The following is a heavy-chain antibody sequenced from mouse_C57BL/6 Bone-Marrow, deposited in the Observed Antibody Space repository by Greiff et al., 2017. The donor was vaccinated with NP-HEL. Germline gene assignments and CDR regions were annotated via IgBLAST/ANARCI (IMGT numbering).Heavy chain of an antibody. J-gene: IGHJ3*01. V-gene: IGHV7-3*01. Sequence: EVQRVESGGGLVQPGGSLSLSCAASGFTFTDYYMSWVRQPPGKALEWLGFIRNKANGYTTEYSASVKGRFTISRDNSQSILYLQMNALRAEDSATYYCARYYYGSSSPFAYWGQGTLVTVSA. CDR3: ARYYYGSSSPFAY. CDR1: GFTFTDYY. D-gene: IGHD1-1*01. CDR2: IRNKANGYTT.